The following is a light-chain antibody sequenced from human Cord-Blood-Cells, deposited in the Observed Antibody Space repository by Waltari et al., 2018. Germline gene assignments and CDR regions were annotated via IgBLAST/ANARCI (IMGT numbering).Light chain of an antibody. J-gene: IGLJ3*02. CDR2: EGR. CDR3: CSYAGSSTFVV. Sequence: QSALTQPASVSGSPGQSITISCTGTSSDVGSYNLVSWYQQHPGKAPKLMIYEGRKRPSGVFNRFSGSKSGNTAFLTISGLQAEDEADYYCCSYAGSSTFVVFGGGTKLTVL. V-gene: IGLV2-23*03. CDR1: SSDVGSYNL.